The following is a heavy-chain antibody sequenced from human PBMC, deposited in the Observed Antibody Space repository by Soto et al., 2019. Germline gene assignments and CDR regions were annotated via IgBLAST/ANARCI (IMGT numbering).Heavy chain of an antibody. CDR2: IIGSGGST. CDR1: GFTFSSYA. V-gene: IGHV3-23*01. CDR3: AKGDMIKFGGVKY. D-gene: IGHD3-16*01. Sequence: EVQLLESGGGLVQPGGSLRLSCAASGFTFSSYAMSWVRQAPGKGLEWVSAIIGSGGSTYYADSVKGRFTISRDNSKNTLYQQMSSLRAEDTAVYYCAKGDMIKFGGVKYWGQGTLVTVSS. J-gene: IGHJ4*02.